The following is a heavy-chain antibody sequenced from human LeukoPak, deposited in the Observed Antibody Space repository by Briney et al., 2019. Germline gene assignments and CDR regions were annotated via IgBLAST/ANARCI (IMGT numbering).Heavy chain of an antibody. V-gene: IGHV4-59*01. D-gene: IGHD3-9*01. CDR1: GGSISSYY. J-gene: IGHJ4*02. CDR2: IYYSGST. CDR3: ARADYGILTGYYENEYYFDY. Sequence: ASETLSLTCTVSGGSISSYYWSWIRQPPGKGLEWIGYIYYSGSTNYNPSLKSRVTISVDTSKNQFSLKLSSVTAADTAVYYCARADYGILTGYYENEYYFDYWGQGTLVTVSS.